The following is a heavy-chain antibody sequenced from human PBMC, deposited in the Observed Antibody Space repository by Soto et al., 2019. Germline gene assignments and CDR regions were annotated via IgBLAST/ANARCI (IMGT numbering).Heavy chain of an antibody. CDR3: ARREDYYGSGSYYDY. CDR1: GYSFTSYW. Sequence: GESLKISCKGSGYSFTSYWIGWVRQMPGKGLEWMGIIYPGDSDTRYSPSLQGQVTISADKSISTAYLQWSSLKASDTAMYYCARREDYYGSGSYYDYWGRGTLVTVSS. V-gene: IGHV5-51*01. J-gene: IGHJ4*02. D-gene: IGHD3-10*01. CDR2: IYPGDSDT.